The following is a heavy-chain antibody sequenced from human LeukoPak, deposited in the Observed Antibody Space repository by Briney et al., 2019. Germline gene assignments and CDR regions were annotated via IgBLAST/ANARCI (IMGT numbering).Heavy chain of an antibody. Sequence: GGSLTLSCAVSGFTFSSYWMTWVRQVPGKGLQWVANINQDGREKYYMDSMKGRLNISRDNTENSVFLQLTSLRPEATGIYFCAKGRDYGDYWGQGTLVAVSS. CDR3: AKGRDYGDY. CDR2: INQDGREK. J-gene: IGHJ4*02. CDR1: GFTFSSYW. V-gene: IGHV3-7*01.